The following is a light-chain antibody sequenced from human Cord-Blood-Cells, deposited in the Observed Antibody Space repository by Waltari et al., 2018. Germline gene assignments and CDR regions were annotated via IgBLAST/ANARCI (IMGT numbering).Light chain of an antibody. V-gene: IGLV2-11*01. CDR3: CSYAGSYTYV. CDR2: DVS. Sequence: QPALTQPRPVSGSPGQPVTISCTGTSSDVGGYNYVSWYQHHPGKAPKLMIYDVSKRPSGVPDRFSGSKSGNTASLTISGLQAEDEADYYCCSYAGSYTYVFGTGTKVTVL. J-gene: IGLJ1*01. CDR1: SSDVGGYNY.